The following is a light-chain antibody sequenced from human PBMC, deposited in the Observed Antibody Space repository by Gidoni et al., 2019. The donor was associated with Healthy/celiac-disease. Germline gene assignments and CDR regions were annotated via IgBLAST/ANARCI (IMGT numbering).Light chain of an antibody. CDR1: QSVSRY. J-gene: IGKJ5*01. V-gene: IGKV3-11*01. CDR3: QQRSNWPPY. Sequence: EIVLTQTPATLSLSPGERATLSCRASQSVSRYLAWYQQKPGQAPRLLSYDASNRATGSPARFSGRGSGTDFTLTISSLEPEDFAVYYCQQRSNWPPYFGQGTRLEIK. CDR2: DAS.